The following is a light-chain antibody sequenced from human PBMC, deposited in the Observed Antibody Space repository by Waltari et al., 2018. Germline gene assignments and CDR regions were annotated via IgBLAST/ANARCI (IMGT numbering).Light chain of an antibody. Sequence: DIQMTQSPSTLSASVGDRVTLTCRASQNINSWLAWYQQKPGMAPKLLISKASTLEGGVPSRFSGSGSGTEFTLTIGSLQPDDLATYYCQQYRTNPWAFGQGTKV. CDR2: KAS. J-gene: IGKJ1*01. CDR3: QQYRTNPWA. CDR1: QNINSW. V-gene: IGKV1-5*03.